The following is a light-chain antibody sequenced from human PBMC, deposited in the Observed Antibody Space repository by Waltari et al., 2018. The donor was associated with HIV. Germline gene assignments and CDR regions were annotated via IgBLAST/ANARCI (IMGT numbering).Light chain of an antibody. CDR2: LTS. V-gene: IGKV4-1*01. CDR3: QQYHSTPYT. CDR1: QSLLYTKNNNNY. Sequence: DIVVTQSPDSLAVSLGERATMQCLSSQSLLYTKNNNNYLAWYQQRSGQPPKLLISLTSRRASGVPDRFTGSGSGTNFTLTISRLEAEDVAVYFCQQYHSTPYTFGQGTKLEIK. J-gene: IGKJ2*01.